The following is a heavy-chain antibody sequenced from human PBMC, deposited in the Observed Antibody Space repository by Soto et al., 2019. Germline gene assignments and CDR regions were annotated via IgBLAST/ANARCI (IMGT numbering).Heavy chain of an antibody. CDR1: GGSFSGYY. J-gene: IGHJ5*02. CDR2: INHSGST. Sequence: SETLSLTCAVYGGSFSGYYWSWIRQPPGKGLEWIGEINHSGSTNYNPSLKSRVTISVDTSKNQFSLKLSSVTAADTAAYYCAKLIGDYVLGFGSSGRLDPWGQGTLVTVSS. V-gene: IGHV4-34*01. D-gene: IGHD4-17*01. CDR3: AKLIGDYVLGFGSSGRLDP.